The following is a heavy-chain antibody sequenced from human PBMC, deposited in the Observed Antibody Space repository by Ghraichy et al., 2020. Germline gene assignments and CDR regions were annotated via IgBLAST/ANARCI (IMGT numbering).Heavy chain of an antibody. D-gene: IGHD1-26*01. CDR3: ATSVGALNN. CDR1: GFTFSPYS. CDR2: ITGRSETL. Sequence: GESLNISCVASGFTFSPYSMNWARQAPGKGLEWLSYITGRSETLYYSDSVKDRFTVSRDNAKNSLYLQMNSLRVEDTAVYYCATSVGALNNWGQGTLVTVSS. J-gene: IGHJ4*02. V-gene: IGHV3-48*01.